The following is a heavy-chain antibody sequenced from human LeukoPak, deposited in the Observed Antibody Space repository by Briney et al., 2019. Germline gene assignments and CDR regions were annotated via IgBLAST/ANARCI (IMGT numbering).Heavy chain of an antibody. CDR2: IRNDGSDK. J-gene: IGHJ4*02. V-gene: IGHV3-30*02. CDR1: GFIFNTYG. D-gene: IGHD3-10*01. Sequence: GGSLRLSCAASGFIFNTYGMHWVRQAPGKGLEWVAFIRNDGSDKYYAVSVKGRFTISRDNSKNTLYLQMNSLRVEDTAVYYCARGAPRRWFGESLSGAKYYFDYWGQGTLVTVSS. CDR3: ARGAPRRWFGESLSGAKYYFDY.